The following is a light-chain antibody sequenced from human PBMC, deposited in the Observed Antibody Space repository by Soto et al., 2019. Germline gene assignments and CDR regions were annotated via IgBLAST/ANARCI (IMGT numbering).Light chain of an antibody. CDR3: QQRSNWPWT. V-gene: IGKV3-11*01. Sequence: EIVLTQSPATLSLSPGERATLSCWASQSVSSYLAWYQHKPGQAPRLLIYDASNRATGIPARFSGSGSGTDFTLTISCLEPEDFAVYYCQQRSNWPWTFGQGTKVEIK. J-gene: IGKJ1*01. CDR2: DAS. CDR1: QSVSSY.